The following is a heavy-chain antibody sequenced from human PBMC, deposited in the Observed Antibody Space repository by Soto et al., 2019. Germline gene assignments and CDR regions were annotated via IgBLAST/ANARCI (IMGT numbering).Heavy chain of an antibody. CDR1: SGSLSGYY. J-gene: IGHJ4*02. CDR2: ISPSGTT. V-gene: IGHV4-34*01. D-gene: IGHD6-6*01. Sequence: SETLSLTCSLYSGSLSGYYWSWIRQPPGKGLEWIGEISPSGTTNYSPSLKSRVSISVDTSKNQFSLDLTSLTAADTAVYYCARAPKVSGSAQTRPDFWGQGSLVTVSS. CDR3: ARAPKVSGSAQTRPDF.